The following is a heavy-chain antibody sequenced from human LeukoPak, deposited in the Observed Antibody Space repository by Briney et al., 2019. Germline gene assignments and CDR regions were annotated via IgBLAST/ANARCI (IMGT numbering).Heavy chain of an antibody. D-gene: IGHD6-13*01. Sequence: GASVKVSCKASGYTFTGYYMHWVRQAPGQGLEWMGWINSNSGGTNYAQNFQGRVTMTRDTSISTAYMELSRLRSDDTAVYYCARGAFQGSSWFDYWGQGTLVTVSS. V-gene: IGHV1-2*02. CDR1: GYTFTGYY. CDR2: INSNSGGT. J-gene: IGHJ4*02. CDR3: ARGAFQGSSWFDY.